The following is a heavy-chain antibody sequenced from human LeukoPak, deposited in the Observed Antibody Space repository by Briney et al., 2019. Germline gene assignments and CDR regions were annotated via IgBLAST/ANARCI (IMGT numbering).Heavy chain of an antibody. CDR2: ISSSSSTI. Sequence: SGGSLRLSCAASGFTFSSYSMNWVRQAPGKGLEWVSYISSSSSTIYYADSVKGRFTISRDNSKNTLYLQMNSLRAEDTAVYYCAKFHDYGDYEPFDYWGQGTLVTVSS. CDR1: GFTFSSYS. D-gene: IGHD4-17*01. V-gene: IGHV3-48*01. CDR3: AKFHDYGDYEPFDY. J-gene: IGHJ4*02.